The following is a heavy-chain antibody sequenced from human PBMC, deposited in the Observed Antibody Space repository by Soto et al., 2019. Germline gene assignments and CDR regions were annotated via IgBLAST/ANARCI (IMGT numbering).Heavy chain of an antibody. V-gene: IGHV3-64*01. J-gene: IGHJ6*03. D-gene: IGHD6-6*01. CDR2: ISSNGVGT. CDR3: ARRARPYFYYMDV. Sequence: EVQLAESGGGLAQPGGSLRLSCAASGFTLSGYAMDWVRQAPGKGLEYVSGISSNGVGTYYANSVQGRFTISRDNSKNTVYLQMGSLRPEERAVYYCARRARPYFYYMDVWGKGTTVTVS. CDR1: GFTLSGYA.